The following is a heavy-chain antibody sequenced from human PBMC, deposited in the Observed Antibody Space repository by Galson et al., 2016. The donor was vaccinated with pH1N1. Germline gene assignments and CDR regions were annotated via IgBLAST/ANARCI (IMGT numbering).Heavy chain of an antibody. CDR3: AKEGVSRSAGYFES. J-gene: IGHJ4*02. V-gene: IGHV4-59*02. CDR2: IYYNGNT. Sequence: SETLSLTCTVSGGSVSNNYYSWIRQSPGKGLEWIAYIYYNGNTKYNPSLKSRVTISLDTSKNQVSLNLTSVTAADTAIYYCAKEGVSRSAGYFESWGQGALVTVSS. D-gene: IGHD3-10*01. CDR1: GGSVSNNY.